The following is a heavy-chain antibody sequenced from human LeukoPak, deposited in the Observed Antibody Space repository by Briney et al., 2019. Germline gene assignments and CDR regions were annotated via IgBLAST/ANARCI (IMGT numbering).Heavy chain of an antibody. CDR2: IWYDGSNK. J-gene: IGHJ4*02. CDR3: AREYGSGSYYNVS. CDR1: GFTFSSYA. V-gene: IGHV3-33*08. Sequence: GGSLRLSCAASGFTFSSYAMSWVRQAPGKGLEWVAVIWYDGSNKYYADSVKGRFTISRDNSKNTLYLQMNSLRAEDTAVYYCAREYGSGSYYNVSWGQGTLVTVSS. D-gene: IGHD3-10*01.